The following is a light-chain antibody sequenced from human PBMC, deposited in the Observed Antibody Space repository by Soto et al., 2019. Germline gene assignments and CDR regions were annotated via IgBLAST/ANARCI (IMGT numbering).Light chain of an antibody. J-gene: IGKJ1*01. CDR3: QQRSTWPWT. Sequence: IVLTQSPATLSLSPGERATLSCRASQSVSIYLAWYQQKPGQAPRLLIYESSNRATGIPARFSGCGSGTDLTLTISSLEPEDSAVYYCQQRSTWPWTVGQGTKVEIK. V-gene: IGKV3-11*01. CDR1: QSVSIY. CDR2: ESS.